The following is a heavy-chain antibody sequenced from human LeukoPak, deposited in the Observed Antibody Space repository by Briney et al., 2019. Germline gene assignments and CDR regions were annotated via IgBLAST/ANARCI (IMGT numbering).Heavy chain of an antibody. CDR3: ARGSGTFYYDSSGYLNYFDP. V-gene: IGHV4-39*01. Sequence: PSETLFLTCNVSGGSLSSRFFYWGLIRPPPGKGLGWVGAIYYSGTTYQNPSLRSRVTISVDTSKNQFSLKLSPVTAADTAVYFCARGSGTFYYDSSGYLNYFDPWGQGTLVTVSS. CDR1: GGSLSSRFFY. D-gene: IGHD3-22*01. J-gene: IGHJ5*02. CDR2: IYYSGTT.